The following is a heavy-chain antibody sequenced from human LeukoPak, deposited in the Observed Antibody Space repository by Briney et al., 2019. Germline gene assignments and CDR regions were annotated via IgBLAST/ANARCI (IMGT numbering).Heavy chain of an antibody. J-gene: IGHJ4*02. CDR1: GGSINSYY. CDR3: AREYFHDGTGYSVFFDY. D-gene: IGHD3-22*01. CDR2: IYTSGNT. Sequence: PSETLSLTCTVSGGSINSYYWSWIRQPAGKGLEWIGRIYTSGNTNYNPSLKSRVTMSVDTSKNQFSLKLSYVTAADTAVYYCAREYFHDGTGYSVFFDYWGQGTLVTVSS. V-gene: IGHV4-4*07.